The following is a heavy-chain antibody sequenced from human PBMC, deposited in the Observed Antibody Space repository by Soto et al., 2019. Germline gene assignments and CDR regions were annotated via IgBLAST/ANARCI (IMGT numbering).Heavy chain of an antibody. CDR2: IYSGGST. Sequence: EVQLVETGGGLIQPGGSLRLSCAASGFTVSSNYMSWVRQAPGKGLEWVSVIYSGGSTYYADSVKGRFTISRDNSKNTLYLQMNGLRAEDTAVYYCARDRGSSGWVRGGYYYGMDVWGQGTTVTVSS. J-gene: IGHJ6*02. V-gene: IGHV3-53*02. D-gene: IGHD6-19*01. CDR3: ARDRGSSGWVRGGYYYGMDV. CDR1: GFTVSSNY.